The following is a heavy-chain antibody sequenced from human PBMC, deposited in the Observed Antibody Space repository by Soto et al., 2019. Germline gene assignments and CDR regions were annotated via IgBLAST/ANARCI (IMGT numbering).Heavy chain of an antibody. J-gene: IGHJ4*02. CDR1: GFTFSTYT. Sequence: PVGSLRLSCAASGFTFSTYTMNWVRQAPGKGLEWVSSISSGSSYIYYADSVRGRFTISRDNPKNSLYLQMTSLRAEDTAVYFCARGATTVSTGVDYWGQGTLVTVSS. CDR3: ARGATTVSTGVDY. CDR2: ISSGSSYI. V-gene: IGHV3-21*01. D-gene: IGHD4-17*01.